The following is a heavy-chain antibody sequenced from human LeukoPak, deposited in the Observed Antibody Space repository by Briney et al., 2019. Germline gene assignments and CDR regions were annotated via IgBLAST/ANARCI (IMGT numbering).Heavy chain of an antibody. D-gene: IGHD6-19*01. V-gene: IGHV3-53*04. CDR2: IYSGSST. Sequence: GGSLRLSCAASGFTVSSNYMSWVRQAPGKGLEWGSVIYSGSSTSSAASVKGRFTISTHNSKNTLYLQMNSLRAEDTAVYYCARDPSTPGIAVASYDAFDIWGQGTMVTVSS. CDR1: GFTVSSNY. J-gene: IGHJ3*02. CDR3: ARDPSTPGIAVASYDAFDI.